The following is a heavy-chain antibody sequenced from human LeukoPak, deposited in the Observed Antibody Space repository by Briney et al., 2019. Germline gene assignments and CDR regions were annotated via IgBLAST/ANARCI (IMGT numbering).Heavy chain of an antibody. CDR1: GFTFSSYS. Sequence: PGGSLRLSCAASGFTFSSYSMNWVRQAPGKGREWVSYISSSSSTIYYADSVKGRFTISRDNAKNSLYLQMNSLRAEDTAVYYCAKEHAGDYLGAFDIWGQGTVVTVSS. CDR3: AKEHAGDYLGAFDI. D-gene: IGHD4-17*01. CDR2: ISSSSSTI. V-gene: IGHV3-48*01. J-gene: IGHJ3*02.